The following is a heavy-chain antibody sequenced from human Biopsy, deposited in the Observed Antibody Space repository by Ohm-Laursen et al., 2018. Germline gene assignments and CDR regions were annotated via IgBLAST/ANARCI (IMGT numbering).Heavy chain of an antibody. V-gene: IGHV1-69*01. CDR1: GGTLSKYA. Sequence: SSVKVSCKAFGGTLSKYAMSWVRQAPGQGLEWLGVIIAPSGTTNNAQRFQGRLSITADESATSVYMELSSLTSEDAAVYYCARTGTYYHDSSLYYFYGLDLWGQGSTVTVFS. CDR3: ARTGTYYHDSSLYYFYGLDL. J-gene: IGHJ6*02. CDR2: IIAPSGTT. D-gene: IGHD3-22*01.